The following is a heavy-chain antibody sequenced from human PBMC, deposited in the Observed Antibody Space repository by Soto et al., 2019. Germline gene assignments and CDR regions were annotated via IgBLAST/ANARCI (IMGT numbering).Heavy chain of an antibody. Sequence: QMQLQQWGAGLLKPSETLSLTCAVYGGSFSGYYWSWIRQPPGKGLEWIGEINHSGSTNYNPSLKSRVTISVDTSKNQFSLKLSSVTAADTAVYYCARAGHMVRGVIIMPYYFDYWGQGTLVTVSS. CDR3: ARAGHMVRGVIIMPYYFDY. J-gene: IGHJ4*02. D-gene: IGHD3-10*01. V-gene: IGHV4-34*01. CDR1: GGSFSGYY. CDR2: INHSGST.